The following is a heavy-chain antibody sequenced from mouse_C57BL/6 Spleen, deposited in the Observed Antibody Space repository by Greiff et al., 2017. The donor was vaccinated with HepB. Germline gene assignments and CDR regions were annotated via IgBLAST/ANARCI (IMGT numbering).Heavy chain of an antibody. V-gene: IGHV1-82*01. CDR3: ARDYYGSSDY. Sequence: QVQLQQSGPELVKPGASVKISCKASGYAFSSSWMNWVKQRPGKGLEWIGRIYPGDGDTNYNGKFKGKATLTADKSSSTAYMQLISLNSEDSAVYFCARDYYGSSDYWGQGTTLTVSS. J-gene: IGHJ2*01. CDR2: IYPGDGDT. D-gene: IGHD1-1*01. CDR1: GYAFSSSW.